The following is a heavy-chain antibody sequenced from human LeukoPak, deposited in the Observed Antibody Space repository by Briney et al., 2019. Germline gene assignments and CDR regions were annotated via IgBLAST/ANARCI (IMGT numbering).Heavy chain of an antibody. J-gene: IGHJ4*02. D-gene: IGHD3-3*01. Sequence: GGSLRLSCAASGFTFSSYWISWVRQAPGKGLEWVANIKQDGSEKYYVDSVKGRFTISRDNAKNSLYLQMNSLRAEDTAVYYCARESDFWSGYIYWGQGTLVTVFS. CDR1: GFTFSSYW. V-gene: IGHV3-7*01. CDR2: IKQDGSEK. CDR3: ARESDFWSGYIY.